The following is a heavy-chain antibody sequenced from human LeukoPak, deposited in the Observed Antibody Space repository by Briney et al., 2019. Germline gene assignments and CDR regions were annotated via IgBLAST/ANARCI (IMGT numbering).Heavy chain of an antibody. CDR1: GFTFSSYA. V-gene: IGHV3-64D*09. J-gene: IGHJ4*02. CDR3: VAPYRSGGSCYAFDY. CDR2: ISSNGGST. D-gene: IGHD2-15*01. Sequence: GGSLRLSCSASGFTFSSYAMHWVPQAPGKGLEYVSAISSNGGSTYYADSVKGRFTISRDNSKNTLYLQMSSLRAEDTAVYYCVAPYRSGGSCYAFDYWGQGTLVTVSS.